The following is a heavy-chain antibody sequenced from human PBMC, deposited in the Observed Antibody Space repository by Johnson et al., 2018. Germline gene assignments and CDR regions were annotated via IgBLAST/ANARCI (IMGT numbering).Heavy chain of an antibody. CDR3: AGEPSGDYALIY. CDR2: ISGSGIGT. V-gene: IGHV3-23*01. Sequence: VQLQESGGGLVQPGGSPRLSCTASGASGFTFSSHYMSWVRQAPGKGLEWVSAISGSGIGTYYADSVKGRFTIPRDNSENTLYLQMNSLRVEDTAVYYCAGEPSGDYALIYWGQGTLVTVSS. J-gene: IGHJ4*02. CDR1: GFTFSSHY. D-gene: IGHD4-17*01.